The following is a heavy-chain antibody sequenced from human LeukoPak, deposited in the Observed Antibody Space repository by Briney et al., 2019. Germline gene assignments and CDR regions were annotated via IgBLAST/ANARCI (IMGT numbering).Heavy chain of an antibody. CDR3: ARDRAGGSGESFDY. J-gene: IGHJ4*02. CDR1: GYTFTSYV. CDR2: ISAYNANT. Sequence: ASVKVSCKASGYTFTSYVINWVRQAPGQGLEWMGWISAYNANTGYAQKLQGRVTMTTDTSTSTAYMELRSLRSDDTAVYYCARDRAGGSGESFDYWGQGTLVTVSS. V-gene: IGHV1-18*01. D-gene: IGHD3-10*01.